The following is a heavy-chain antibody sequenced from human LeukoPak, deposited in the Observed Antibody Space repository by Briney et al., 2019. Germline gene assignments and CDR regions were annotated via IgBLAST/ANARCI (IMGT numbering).Heavy chain of an antibody. CDR3: ASRQGLGWHYVN. D-gene: IGHD3-10*02. J-gene: IGHJ4*02. V-gene: IGHV3-23*01. Sequence: GGSLRLSCVGSGFTFSDYWMSWVRQVPGKGLEWVSGISDSGGSTYYADSVKGRFTISRDNSKNTLYLQMNSLRAEDTAIYYCASRQGLGWHYVNWGQGTLVTVSS. CDR1: GFTFSDYW. CDR2: ISDSGGST.